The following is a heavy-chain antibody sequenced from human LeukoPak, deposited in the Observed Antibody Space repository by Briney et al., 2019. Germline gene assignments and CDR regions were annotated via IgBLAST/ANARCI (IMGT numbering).Heavy chain of an antibody. V-gene: IGHV3-23*01. D-gene: IGHD3-22*01. J-gene: IGHJ4*02. Sequence: HPGGSLRLSCAASAFTFNNYAMSRLPQAPGKGLEWVSNISGNGGSTYYADSVKGRLTISRDNSKNTVYLQMNSLRAEDTAVYYCATRDYYDSRGYYYYYFDYWGQGTLVTVSS. CDR1: AFTFNNYA. CDR2: ISGNGGST. CDR3: ATRDYYDSRGYYYYYFDY.